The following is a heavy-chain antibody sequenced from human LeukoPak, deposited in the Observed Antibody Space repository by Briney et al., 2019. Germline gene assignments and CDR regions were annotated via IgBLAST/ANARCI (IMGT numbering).Heavy chain of an antibody. CDR1: SASISSSSYY. Sequence: SETLSLICTVSSASISSSSYYWGWIRQPPGKGLEWIGNIYYSDSTYYNPSLKSRVTMSIDTSRNQFSLKLRSVTAADTAVYYCARRPNWNYSNWFDPWGQGTLVTVSS. CDR2: IYYSDST. V-gene: IGHV4-39*01. CDR3: ARRPNWNYSNWFDP. J-gene: IGHJ5*02. D-gene: IGHD1-7*01.